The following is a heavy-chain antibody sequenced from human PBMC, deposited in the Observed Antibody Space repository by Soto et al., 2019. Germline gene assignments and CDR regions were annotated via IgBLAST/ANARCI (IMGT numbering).Heavy chain of an antibody. CDR2: ISYSGAT. J-gene: IGHJ4*02. Sequence: SETLSLTCAVSGGSISSTTYYWGWIRQPPGKGLEWIGTISYSGATYYNPSLKSRVTISVDTSNNQLFLKLTSVTAADTAVYYCATDLYYYETTGFYFFLPLDYWGQGALVTVPS. D-gene: IGHD3-22*01. CDR3: ATDLYYYETTGFYFFLPLDY. CDR1: GGSISSTTYY. V-gene: IGHV4-39*01.